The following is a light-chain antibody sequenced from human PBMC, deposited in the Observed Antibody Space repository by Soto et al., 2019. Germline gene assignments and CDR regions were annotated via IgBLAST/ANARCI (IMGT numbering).Light chain of an antibody. CDR1: QSVSSY. V-gene: IGKV3-11*01. J-gene: IGKJ5*01. CDR2: DAS. CDR3: QQRVNWPPVT. Sequence: EIVLTQSPATLSLSPGERATLSCRASQSVSSYLAWYQQQPGQAPRLLIYDASNRATGIPARFSGSGSGTDFTLTISSLEPGDFAVYYCQQRVNWPPVTFGQGTRLEIK.